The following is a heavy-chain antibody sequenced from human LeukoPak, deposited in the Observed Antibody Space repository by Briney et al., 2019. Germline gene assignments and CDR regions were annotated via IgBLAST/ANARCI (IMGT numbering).Heavy chain of an antibody. CDR3: ARDPVRSGSPFGDAFDI. CDR2: ISYDGSNK. D-gene: IGHD3-10*01. CDR1: GFTFSSYA. Sequence: GRSLRLSCAASGFTFSSYAMHWVRQAPGKGLEWVAVISYDGSNKYYADSVKGRFTISRDNSKNTLYLQMNSLRAEDTAVYYCARDPVRSGSPFGDAFDIWGQGTMVTVSS. V-gene: IGHV3-30-3*01. J-gene: IGHJ3*02.